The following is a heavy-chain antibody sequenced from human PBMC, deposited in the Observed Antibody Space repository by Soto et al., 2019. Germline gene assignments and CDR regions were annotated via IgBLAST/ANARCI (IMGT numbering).Heavy chain of an antibody. CDR2: IYYSGST. Sequence: PSETLSLTCTFSGGSISSSSYYWGWIRHPPGKGLEWIGSIYYSGSTYYNPSLKSRVTISVDTSKNQFSLKLSSVTAADTAVYYCARQDTAMVTSDYWGQGTLVTVS. J-gene: IGHJ4*02. D-gene: IGHD5-18*01. CDR1: GGSISSSSYY. CDR3: ARQDTAMVTSDY. V-gene: IGHV4-39*01.